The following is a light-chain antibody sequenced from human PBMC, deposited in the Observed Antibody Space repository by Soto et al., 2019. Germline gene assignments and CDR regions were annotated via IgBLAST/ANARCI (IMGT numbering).Light chain of an antibody. V-gene: IGKV3-20*01. CDR1: QTVTRNY. CDR2: GAS. J-gene: IGKJ5*01. CDR3: QQHGSSPIT. Sequence: VLTESPGPLSLSPGERSTLSCMASQTVTRNYLAWHQQKPGQTPRLLVYGASSRATGIPDRFSGSGSGTDFTLTISRLEPEDFTVYYCQQHGSSPITFGQGTRLEIK.